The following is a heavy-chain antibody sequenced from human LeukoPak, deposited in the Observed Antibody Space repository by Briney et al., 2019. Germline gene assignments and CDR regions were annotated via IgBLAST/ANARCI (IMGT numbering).Heavy chain of an antibody. CDR2: IYYSGST. CDR1: GGSISSDSYF. J-gene: IGHJ4*02. Sequence: PSETLSLTCTVSGGSISSDSYFWGWIRQPPGKGLEWVGTIYYSGSTYYNPSLKSRVTISVDTSENQFSLRLSSVTAADTAVYYCARHAQRGYCDSSGYYKPLDYWGQGTLVTVSS. D-gene: IGHD3-22*01. V-gene: IGHV4-39*01. CDR3: ARHAQRGYCDSSGYYKPLDY.